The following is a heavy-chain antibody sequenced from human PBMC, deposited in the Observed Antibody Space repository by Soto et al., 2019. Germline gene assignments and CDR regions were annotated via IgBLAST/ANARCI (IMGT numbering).Heavy chain of an antibody. V-gene: IGHV4-34*01. Sequence: SETLSLTCAVYGGSFSGYYWSWIRQPPGKGLEWIGEINHSGSTNYNPSLKSRVTISVDTSKNQFSLKLSSVTAADTAVYYCARRRIQLWFLDYWRQATLVTVS. CDR3: ARRRIQLWFLDY. CDR1: GGSFSGYY. CDR2: INHSGST. J-gene: IGHJ4*02. D-gene: IGHD5-18*01.